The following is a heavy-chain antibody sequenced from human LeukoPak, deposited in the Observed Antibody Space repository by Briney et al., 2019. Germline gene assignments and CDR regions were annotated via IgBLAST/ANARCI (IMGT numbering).Heavy chain of an antibody. Sequence: SETLSLTCAVYGAPFSGYWWYWIRQPPGKGLEWIGEINHSRITNYNPSLKSRVSISVDTSRNQFSLKLSSVTAADTAVYSCATTSGHWGQGTLVTVSS. V-gene: IGHV4-34*01. J-gene: IGHJ4*02. CDR3: ATTSGH. CDR1: GAPFSGYW. CDR2: INHSRIT.